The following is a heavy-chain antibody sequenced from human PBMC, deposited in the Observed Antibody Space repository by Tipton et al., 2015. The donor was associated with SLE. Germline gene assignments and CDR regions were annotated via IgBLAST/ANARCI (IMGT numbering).Heavy chain of an antibody. J-gene: IGHJ4*02. V-gene: IGHV3-30-3*01. D-gene: IGHD3-3*01. Sequence: SLRLSCTASGFTFSSHAMHWVRQAPGKGLEWVAVISYDGSNKYYADSVKGRFTISRDNSKNTLYLQMNSLRAEDTAVYYCAKGKEVITNYDFWSAYAFDYWGRGTLVTVSS. CDR2: ISYDGSNK. CDR1: GFTFSSHA. CDR3: AKGKEVITNYDFWSAYAFDY.